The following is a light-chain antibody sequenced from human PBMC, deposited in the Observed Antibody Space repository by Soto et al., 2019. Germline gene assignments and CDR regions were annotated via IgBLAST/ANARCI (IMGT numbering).Light chain of an antibody. V-gene: IGKV1-5*01. CDR1: QSISSW. Sequence: DIQMTQSPSTLSASVGDRVTITCRAGQSISSWLAWYQQKPGKAPKLLIYDASTLESGVPSRFSGSGSATEFTLTISSLQPDDFATYYCQQYNNYPYTFGQGTKLEIK. CDR2: DAS. J-gene: IGKJ2*01. CDR3: QQYNNYPYT.